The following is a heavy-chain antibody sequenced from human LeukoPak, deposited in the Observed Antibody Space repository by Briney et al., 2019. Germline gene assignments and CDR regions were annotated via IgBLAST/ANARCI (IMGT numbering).Heavy chain of an antibody. V-gene: IGHV4-59*08. Sequence: ESSETLSLTCTVSGGSISSYYWSWIRHPPGKGLEWIGYICYTGSTTNYNPSLKSRVTISVDTSKNQFSLDLSSVTAADTAVYYCARHLSVAATGIDHWGQGTLVTVSS. J-gene: IGHJ4*02. CDR3: ARHLSVAATGIDH. CDR2: ICYTGSTT. CDR1: GGSISSYY. D-gene: IGHD6-19*01.